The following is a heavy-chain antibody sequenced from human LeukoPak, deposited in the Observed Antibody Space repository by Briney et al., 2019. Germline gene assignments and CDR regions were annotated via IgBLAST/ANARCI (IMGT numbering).Heavy chain of an antibody. Sequence: GRSLRLSCAASGFTFSSYAMHWVRQAPGKGLEWVGRSRNKANSYTTEYAASVKGRFTISRDESKNSVYLQMNSLRAEDTAVYYCARRYVHRWYFDLWGRGTLVTVSS. D-gene: IGHD3-16*01. V-gene: IGHV3-72*01. J-gene: IGHJ2*01. CDR1: GFTFSSYA. CDR3: ARRYVHRWYFDL. CDR2: SRNKANSYTT.